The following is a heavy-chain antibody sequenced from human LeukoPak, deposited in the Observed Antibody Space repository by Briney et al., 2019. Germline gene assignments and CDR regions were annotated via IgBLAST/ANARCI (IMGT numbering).Heavy chain of an antibody. V-gene: IGHV4-59*01. CDR1: GGSISIYY. CDR3: VRDRELYY. Sequence: PSETLSLTRSVSGGSISIYYWSWIRQPPGKGLEWIGYVYNSGSTDYNPSLKSRVTISVDTSKNQFSLKVNSVTASDTAVYYCVRDRELYYWGQGILVTVSS. CDR2: VYNSGST. D-gene: IGHD1-26*01. J-gene: IGHJ4*02.